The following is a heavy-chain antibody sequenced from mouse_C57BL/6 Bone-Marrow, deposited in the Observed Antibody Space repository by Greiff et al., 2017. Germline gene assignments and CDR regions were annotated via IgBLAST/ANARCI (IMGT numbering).Heavy chain of an antibody. CDR3: ARSGPLGRSFDY. Sequence: VQLQQPGAELVKPGASVKMSCKASGYTFTSYWITWVKQRPGQGLEWIGDIYPTSGRTNYNEKFKSKAILTVDTSSNTAYMQLSSLTSEDSAGFYGARSGPLGRSFDYWGQGTTLTVSS. V-gene: IGHV1-55*01. J-gene: IGHJ2*01. CDR1: GYTFTSYW. CDR2: IYPTSGRT. D-gene: IGHD4-1*01.